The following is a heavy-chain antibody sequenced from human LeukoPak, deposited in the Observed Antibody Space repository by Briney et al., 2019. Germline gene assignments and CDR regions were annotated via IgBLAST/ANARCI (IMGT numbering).Heavy chain of an antibody. CDR3: ARDIVNGPFVISLES. J-gene: IGHJ4*02. CDR2: ISSGGSTQ. V-gene: IGHV3-48*03. CDR1: GFSLSSYE. Sequence: GGSLRLSCAASGFSLSSYEMNWIRQVPGKGLEWVSHISSGGSTQYYADSVRGRFTMSRDDAKNSLDLQMDSLRIEDTGVYYCARDIVNGPFVISLESWGQGARVTVSS. D-gene: IGHD2-21*01.